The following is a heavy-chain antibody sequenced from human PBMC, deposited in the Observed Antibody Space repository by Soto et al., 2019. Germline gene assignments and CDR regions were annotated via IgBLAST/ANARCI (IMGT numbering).Heavy chain of an antibody. CDR1: GGTFSSYA. CDR2: IIPIFGTA. D-gene: IGHD3-22*01. V-gene: IGHV1-69*13. Sequence: SVKVSCKASGGTFSSYAISWVRQAPGQGLEWMGGIIPIFGTANYAQKFQGRVTITADESTSTAYMELSSLRSEDTAVYYCARSGSRYHSSGYMNPVDYWGQGTLVTVSS. CDR3: ARSGSRYHSSGYMNPVDY. J-gene: IGHJ4*02.